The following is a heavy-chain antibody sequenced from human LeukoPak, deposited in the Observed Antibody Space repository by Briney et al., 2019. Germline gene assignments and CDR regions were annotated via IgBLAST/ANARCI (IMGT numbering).Heavy chain of an antibody. J-gene: IGHJ4*02. Sequence: GGSLRLSCAASGFTFSSYAMSWVRQAPGKGLEWVSSISSLSTYIYYADSVRGRFTLSRDNANNSLYLQMDSLRADDTAIYYCTKERRSTTFGGEEFDYWGRGTLVTVSS. CDR2: ISSLSTYI. V-gene: IGHV3-21*06. CDR3: TKERRSTTFGGEEFDY. D-gene: IGHD3-16*01. CDR1: GFTFSSYA.